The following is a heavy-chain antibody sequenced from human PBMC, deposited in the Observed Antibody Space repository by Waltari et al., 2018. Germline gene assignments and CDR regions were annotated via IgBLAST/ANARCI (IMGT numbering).Heavy chain of an antibody. J-gene: IGHJ1*01. CDR3: VRDNRWAEDGFRIFQY. CDR1: GGSISSSNW. Sequence: QVLLQESGPGLVKPSGTLSLTCVVSGGSISSSNWWSWVRQSPGKGLEWIGEMFHSGGTNYNPSLKKRVTMSLDKSNNQFSLKLSSVTAADTAVYYCVRDNRWAEDGFRIFQYWGQGTLVSVSS. D-gene: IGHD3-10*01. CDR2: MFHSGGT. V-gene: IGHV4-4*02.